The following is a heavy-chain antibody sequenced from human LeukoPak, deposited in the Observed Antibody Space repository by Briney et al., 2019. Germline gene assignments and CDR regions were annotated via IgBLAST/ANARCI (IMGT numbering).Heavy chain of an antibody. CDR1: GFIVSDND. CDR3: AKRSVPGRPGY. D-gene: IGHD3-3*01. J-gene: IGHJ4*02. V-gene: IGHV3-66*04. CDR2: IYADGST. Sequence: GGSLRLSCAASGFIVSDNDIKWVRQAPGKGLEWVSLIYADGSTHYTDSVKGRFSISRDNSQNTVHLQMNSLTGEDTAVYFCAKRSVPGRPGYWGQGTLVTVSS.